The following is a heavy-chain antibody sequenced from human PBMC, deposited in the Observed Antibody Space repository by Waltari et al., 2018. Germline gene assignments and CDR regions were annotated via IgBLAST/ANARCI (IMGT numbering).Heavy chain of an antibody. Sequence: EVQLVESGGGLVQPGGSLRLSCAASGFSLSDYGMNWVRQGPGKGLEWLSFISSSGPTIHYADSVKGRFTVSRDNTKNSLSLQMNSLRAEDTAVYYCARVWGVTTSDFWGQGTLVTVSS. D-gene: IGHD4-17*01. CDR3: ARVWGVTTSDF. CDR1: GFSLSDYG. V-gene: IGHV3-48*03. J-gene: IGHJ4*02. CDR2: ISSSGPTI.